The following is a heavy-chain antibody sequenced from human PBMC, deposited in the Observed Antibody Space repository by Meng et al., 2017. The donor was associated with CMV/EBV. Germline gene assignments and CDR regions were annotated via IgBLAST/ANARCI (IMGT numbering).Heavy chain of an antibody. CDR1: GFTFSSYG. D-gene: IGHD6-19*01. Sequence: GGSLRLSCAASGFTFSSYGMHWVRQAPGKGLEWVAFIRYDGSNKYYADSVKGRFTISRDNSKNTLYLQMNSLRVEDTAVYYCAKDRSSGYYYFDYWGQGTMVTVSS. V-gene: IGHV3-30*02. J-gene: IGHJ4*03. CDR3: AKDRSSGYYYFDY. CDR2: IRYDGSNK.